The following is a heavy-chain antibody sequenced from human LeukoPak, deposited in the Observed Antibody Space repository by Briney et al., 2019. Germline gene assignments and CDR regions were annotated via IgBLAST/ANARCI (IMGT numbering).Heavy chain of an antibody. D-gene: IGHD3-22*01. CDR2: IIPIFGTA. Sequence: ASVKVSCKASGGTFSSYAISWVRQAPGQGLEWMGGIIPIFGTANYAQKFQGRVTITADKSTSTAYMELSSLRSEDTAVYYCARSYYDSSGYPNYYYYYMDVWGKGTTVTVSS. J-gene: IGHJ6*03. CDR3: ARSYYDSSGYPNYYYYYMDV. V-gene: IGHV1-69*06. CDR1: GGTFSSYA.